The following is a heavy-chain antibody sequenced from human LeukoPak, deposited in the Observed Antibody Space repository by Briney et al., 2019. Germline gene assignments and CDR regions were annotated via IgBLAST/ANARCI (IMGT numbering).Heavy chain of an antibody. CDR3: ARAVDGDPTNYYYYYYMDV. CDR2: IRYDGSNK. V-gene: IGHV3-30*02. J-gene: IGHJ6*03. Sequence: PGGSLRLSCAASGFTFSIYGMHWGREAAGPGLERVAFIRYDGSNKYYADSVKGRFTIARDNSKNTLYLQMNSLRAEDTAVYYCARAVDGDPTNYYYYYYMDVWGKGTTVTISS. D-gene: IGHD4-17*01. CDR1: GFTFSIYG.